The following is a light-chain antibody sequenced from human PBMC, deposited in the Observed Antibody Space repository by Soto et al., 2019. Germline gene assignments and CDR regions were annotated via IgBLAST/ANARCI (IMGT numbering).Light chain of an antibody. CDR3: QQYNRWPPVT. V-gene: IGKV3-15*01. J-gene: IGKJ1*01. CDR2: GAS. CDR1: QSVSSD. Sequence: EIVMTQSPATLSVSPGERATLSCRASQSVSSDLAWYQQKPGQAPRLLIHGASTRATGVPARFSGSGSGTEFTPPISSLQSEDFAVYHCQQYNRWPPVTFGQGTKVDVK.